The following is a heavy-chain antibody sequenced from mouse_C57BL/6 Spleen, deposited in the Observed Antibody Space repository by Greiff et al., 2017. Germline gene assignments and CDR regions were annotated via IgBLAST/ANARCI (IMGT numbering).Heavy chain of an antibody. D-gene: IGHD2-4*01. Sequence: QVQLKQPGAELVRPGSSVKLSCKASGYTFTSYWMHWVKQRPIQGLEWIGNIDPSDSETHYNQKFKDKATLTVDKSSSTAYMQLSSLTSEDSAVXYCASYDYDVGFAYWGQGTLVTVSA. J-gene: IGHJ3*01. CDR2: IDPSDSET. CDR3: ASYDYDVGFAY. CDR1: GYTFTSYW. V-gene: IGHV1-52*01.